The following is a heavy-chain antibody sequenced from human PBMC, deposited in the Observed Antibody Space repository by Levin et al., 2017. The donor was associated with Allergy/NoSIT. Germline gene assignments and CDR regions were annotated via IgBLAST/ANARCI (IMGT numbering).Heavy chain of an antibody. Sequence: GGSLRLSCAASGFTFMDYYMTWVRQAPGKGLEWVSYINSAGNIIFYADSVKGRFTISRDNVKNSLYLQMNSLKADDTAVYYCARDRVWLGELVSWGQGTLVTVSS. CDR2: INSAGNII. V-gene: IGHV3-11*01. CDR3: ARDRVWLGELVS. CDR1: GFTFMDYY. D-gene: IGHD3-10*01. J-gene: IGHJ4*02.